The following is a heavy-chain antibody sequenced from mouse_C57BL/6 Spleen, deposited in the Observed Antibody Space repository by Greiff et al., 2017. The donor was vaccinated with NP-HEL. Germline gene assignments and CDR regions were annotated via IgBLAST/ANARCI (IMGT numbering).Heavy chain of an antibody. V-gene: IGHV1-50*01. CDR1: GYTFTSYW. CDR3: ARGDPFFDY. Sequence: QVQLQQSGAELVKPGASVKLSCKASGYTFTSYWMQWVKQRPGQGLEWIGEIDPSDSYTNYNQKFKGKATLTVDTSSSTAYMQLSSLTSEDSAVYYCARGDPFFDYWGQGTTLTVSS. J-gene: IGHJ2*01. CDR2: IDPSDSYT.